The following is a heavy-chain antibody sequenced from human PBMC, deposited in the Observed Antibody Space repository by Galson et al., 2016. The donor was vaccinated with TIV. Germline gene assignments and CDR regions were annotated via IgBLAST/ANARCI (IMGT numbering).Heavy chain of an antibody. CDR2: MKEDGSER. J-gene: IGHJ4*02. D-gene: IGHD3-16*01. V-gene: IGHV3-7*01. CDR1: GFTFSRHW. CDR3: ARDTHYAFDY. Sequence: SLRLSCAASGFTFSRHWMSWVRQTPGKGLEWVAKMKEDGSERYYVDSVKGRFTISRGNARNSLFLQMSSLRVEDTGIYYCARDTHYAFDYWGRGTLVTVSS.